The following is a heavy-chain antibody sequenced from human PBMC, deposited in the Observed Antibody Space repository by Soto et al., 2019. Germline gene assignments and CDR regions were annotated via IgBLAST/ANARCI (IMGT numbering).Heavy chain of an antibody. CDR2: LNGGANGP. CDR1: GFTFSNYA. J-gene: IGHJ4*02. CDR3: AKDPGNARYFDC. Sequence: RALRISCTASGFTFSNYAMSWVRQAPGRGLEWVSSLNGGANGPRYADSVKGRFTISRDNSKNTLYLKMNSLSADDTAVYYCAKDPGNARYFDCWGQGTLVTVSS. V-gene: IGHV3-23*01.